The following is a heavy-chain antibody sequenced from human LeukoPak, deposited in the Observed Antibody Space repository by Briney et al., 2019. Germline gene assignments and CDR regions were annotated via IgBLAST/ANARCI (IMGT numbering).Heavy chain of an antibody. V-gene: IGHV4-30-4*01. CDR2: IYDSGST. D-gene: IGHD2-15*01. CDR1: GASIRSGDYY. J-gene: IGHJ3*02. CDR3: ARDCSGGSCYGAFDI. Sequence: SETLSLTCTVSGASIRSGDYYWSWIRQPPGKGLEWIGYIYDSGSTYYNPSLKSRITISVDTSESRFSLKLSSVTATDTAVYYCARDCSGGSCYGAFDIWGQGTMVTVSS.